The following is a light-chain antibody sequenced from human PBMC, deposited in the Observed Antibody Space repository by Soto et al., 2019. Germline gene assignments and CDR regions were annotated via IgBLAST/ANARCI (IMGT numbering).Light chain of an antibody. CDR3: QQYGSSPIT. J-gene: IGKJ5*01. CDR1: QSVSSNY. CDR2: GAS. Sequence: EIVLTQSPGTLSLSPGERATLSCRASQSVSSNYLAWYQQKPGQAPRLLIHGASSRATGIPDRFSGSGSGTDFTLTIRRLEPEGFAVYYCQQYGSSPITFGQGTRLEIK. V-gene: IGKV3-20*01.